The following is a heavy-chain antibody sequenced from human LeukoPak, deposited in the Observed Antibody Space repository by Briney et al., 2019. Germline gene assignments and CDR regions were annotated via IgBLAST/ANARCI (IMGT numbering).Heavy chain of an antibody. CDR2: IKQDGSEK. Sequence: GGSLRLSCVASGFTFSSRDWMTWVRQAPGKGLEWVANIKQDGSEKNYVDSVKGRFTISRDNAKNSVDLQMNSLRVEDTAVYYCAKDGGTHFDHWGQGTLVTVSS. CDR1: GFTFSSRDW. D-gene: IGHD1-26*01. V-gene: IGHV3-7*01. J-gene: IGHJ4*02. CDR3: AKDGGTHFDH.